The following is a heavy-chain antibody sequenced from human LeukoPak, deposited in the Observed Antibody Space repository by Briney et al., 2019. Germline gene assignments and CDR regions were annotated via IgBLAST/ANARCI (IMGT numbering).Heavy chain of an antibody. J-gene: IGHJ4*02. CDR2: IYYSGST. CDR3: ARRDYGDYVD. Sequence: PSETLSLTCTVSGGSISSYYWSWIRQPPGKGLEWIGYIYYSGSTNYNPSLKSRVTISVDTSKNQFSLKLSSVTAADTAVYYCARRDYGDYVDWGQGTLVTVSS. CDR1: GGSISSYY. V-gene: IGHV4-59*08. D-gene: IGHD4-17*01.